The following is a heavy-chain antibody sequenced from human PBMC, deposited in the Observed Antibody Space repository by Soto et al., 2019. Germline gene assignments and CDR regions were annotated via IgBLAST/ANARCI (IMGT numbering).Heavy chain of an antibody. J-gene: IGHJ4*02. Sequence: ASVKVSCKASGYTFTSYAMHWVRQAPGQRLEWMGWINAGYCNTKYSQKFQGRVTITRDTSASTAYMELSSLRSEDTAVYYCARVEDSSALSFDYWGQGTLVTVSS. CDR1: GYTFTSYA. CDR2: INAGYCNT. V-gene: IGHV1-3*01. CDR3: ARVEDSSALSFDY. D-gene: IGHD6-19*01.